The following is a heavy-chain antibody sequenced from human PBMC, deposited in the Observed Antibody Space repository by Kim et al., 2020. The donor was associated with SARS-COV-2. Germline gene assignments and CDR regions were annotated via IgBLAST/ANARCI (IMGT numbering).Heavy chain of an antibody. CDR3: GRDWVAPPMAYTDS. V-gene: IGHV3-11*05. J-gene: IGHJ4*02. Sequence: GGSLRLSCAASGFTFGDFYMSWMRQSPGKGLEWISYITGSGFTNYADSVRGRFTISRDNGKSSVYLQMNDLRAEDTAIYYCGRDWVAPPMAYTDSCGQGT. CDR2: ITGSGFT. D-gene: IGHD5-18*01. CDR1: GFTFGDFY.